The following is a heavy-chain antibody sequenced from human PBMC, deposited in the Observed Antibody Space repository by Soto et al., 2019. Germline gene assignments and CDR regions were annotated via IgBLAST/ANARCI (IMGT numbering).Heavy chain of an antibody. CDR3: VRDPKFVEYYDFWSGSYTYDI. D-gene: IGHD3-3*01. V-gene: IGHV3-48*01. Sequence: PGGSLRLSCAASGFTFSSYSMNWVRQAPGKGLEWVSYISSSSSTIYYADSVKGRFTISRDNAKNSLYLQMNSLRAEDTAVYYCVRDPKFVEYYDFWSGSYTYDIWGQGTMVTVSS. CDR2: ISSSSSTI. J-gene: IGHJ3*02. CDR1: GFTFSSYS.